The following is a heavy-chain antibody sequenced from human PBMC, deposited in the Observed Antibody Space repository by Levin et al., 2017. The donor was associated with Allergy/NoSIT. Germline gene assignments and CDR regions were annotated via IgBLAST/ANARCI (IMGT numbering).Heavy chain of an antibody. J-gene: IGHJ4*02. D-gene: IGHD3-10*01. V-gene: IGHV3-20*04. Sequence: LSGGSLRLSCAASGFTFDDYGMSWVRQDPGKGLEWVSGINWNGGSTGYADSVKGRFTISRDNAKNSLYLQMNSLRAEDTALYYCARLSGTPRGSSDYWGQGTLVTVSS. CDR1: GFTFDDYG. CDR3: ARLSGTPRGSSDY. CDR2: INWNGGST.